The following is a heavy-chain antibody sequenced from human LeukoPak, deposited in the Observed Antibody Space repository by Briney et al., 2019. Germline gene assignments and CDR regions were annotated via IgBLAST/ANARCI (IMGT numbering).Heavy chain of an antibody. CDR3: ANRDY. V-gene: IGHV3-23*01. J-gene: IGHJ4*02. CDR2: VGGTGVTT. Sequence: GGSLRLPCAASGFTFTSYAMNWVRQAPGKGLEWVSDVGGTGVTTNYADSVKGRFTISRDNSKNTVYLQMNSLRADDTAIYFCANRDYWGQGTLVTVSS. CDR1: GFTFTSYA.